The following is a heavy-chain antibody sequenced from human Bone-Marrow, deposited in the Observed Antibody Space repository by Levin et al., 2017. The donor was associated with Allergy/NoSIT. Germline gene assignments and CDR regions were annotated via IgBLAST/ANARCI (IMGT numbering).Heavy chain of an antibody. CDR3: ARLNFYDGSGYDF. D-gene: IGHD3-22*01. Sequence: GESLKISCAASGFIFSSFDMHWVRQTKGKGLEWVSSISSDGDIYYADSVRGRFTISRENAKNSLYLQMNSLSAGDTAVYYCARLNFYDGSGYDFWGQGTLVTVSS. CDR2: ISSDGDI. V-gene: IGHV3-13*01. J-gene: IGHJ4*02. CDR1: GFIFSSFD.